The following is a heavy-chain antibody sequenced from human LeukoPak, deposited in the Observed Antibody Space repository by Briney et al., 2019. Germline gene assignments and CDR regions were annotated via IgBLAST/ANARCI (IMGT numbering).Heavy chain of an antibody. D-gene: IGHD4/OR15-4a*01. CDR1: GFTVSSNY. J-gene: IGHJ4*02. V-gene: IGHV3-53*01. CDR3: ARGGVYAPPTGSLPRKRGAPAIFDY. CDR2: IYSGGST. Sequence: GGSLRLSCAASGFTVSSNYMSWVRQAPGKGLEWVSVIYSGGSTYYADSVKGPFTISRDNSKNTLYLQMNSLRAEDTAVYYCARGGVYAPPTGSLPRKRGAPAIFDYWGQGTLVTVSS.